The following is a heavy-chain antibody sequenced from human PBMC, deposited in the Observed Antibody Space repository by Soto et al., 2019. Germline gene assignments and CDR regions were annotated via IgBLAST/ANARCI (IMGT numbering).Heavy chain of an antibody. Sequence: PSETLSPTCAVYVRSFSGYYWSWVRQPPGKGLEWIAEINHSGSTNYNPSLKSRVTISVDTSKNYFSLKLSFVTAADTAVYYCARALPVSRYCISIDCPRSGMDVWGQGTTVTVSS. CDR3: ARALPVSRYCISIDCPRSGMDV. D-gene: IGHD2-2*01. CDR1: VRSFSGYY. V-gene: IGHV4-34*01. CDR2: INHSGST. J-gene: IGHJ6*02.